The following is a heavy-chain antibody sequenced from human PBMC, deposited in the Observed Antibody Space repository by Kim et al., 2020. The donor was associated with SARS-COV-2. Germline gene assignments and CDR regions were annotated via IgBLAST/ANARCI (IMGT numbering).Heavy chain of an antibody. CDR3: TRRHLVDRVLIFDY. Sequence: GGSLRLSCAASGFTFSGSAMHWVRQASGKGLEWVGRIRSKANSYATAYAASVKGRFTISRDDSKNTAYLQMNSLKTEDTAVYYCTRRHLVDRVLIFDYWGQGTLVTVSS. CDR2: IRSKANSYAT. CDR1: GFTFSGSA. J-gene: IGHJ4*02. D-gene: IGHD2-2*01. V-gene: IGHV3-73*01.